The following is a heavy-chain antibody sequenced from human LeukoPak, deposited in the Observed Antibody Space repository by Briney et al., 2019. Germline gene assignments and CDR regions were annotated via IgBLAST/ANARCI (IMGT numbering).Heavy chain of an antibody. CDR1: GYTFTSYY. D-gene: IGHD1-1*01. J-gene: IGHJ6*03. CDR3: ARGDPTHPLPHYYMDV. CDR2: INPSGGST. V-gene: IGHV1-46*01. Sequence: GASVKVSCKASGYTFTSYYMHWVRQAPGQGLEWMRIINPSGGSTSYAQKFQGRVTMTRDTSTSTVYMELSSLRSEDTAVYYCARGDPTHPLPHYYMDVWGKGSTVTVSS.